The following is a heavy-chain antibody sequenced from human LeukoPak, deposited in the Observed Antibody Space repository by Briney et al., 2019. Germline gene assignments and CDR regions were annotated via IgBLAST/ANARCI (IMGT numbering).Heavy chain of an antibody. D-gene: IGHD2-15*01. CDR1: RYTITSYG. J-gene: IGHJ4*02. V-gene: IGHV1-18*01. CDR3: ARLNSAANFLDY. CDR2: ISAYNGNT. Sequence: SVKVSCKVSRYTITSYGTSWVPQASGQGLEWMEWISAYNGNTNYAQKLQGRLPMTTDTSTSTAYMELRSLISDDTAVYYCARLNSAANFLDYWGQGTLVTVSS.